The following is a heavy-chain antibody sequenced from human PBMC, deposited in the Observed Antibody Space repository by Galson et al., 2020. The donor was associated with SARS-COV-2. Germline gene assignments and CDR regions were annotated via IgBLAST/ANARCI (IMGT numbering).Heavy chain of an antibody. CDR2: IYYSGST. CDR3: ARADIVVVPAACFDY. CDR1: GGSISSGGYY. J-gene: IGHJ4*02. D-gene: IGHD2-2*01. Sequence: ETSETLSLTCTVSGGSISSGGYYWSWIRQNPGKGLEWIGYIYYSGSTYYNPSLKSRVTISVDTSKNQFSLKLSSVTAADTAVYYCARADIVVVPAACFDYWGQGTLVTVSS. V-gene: IGHV4-31*03.